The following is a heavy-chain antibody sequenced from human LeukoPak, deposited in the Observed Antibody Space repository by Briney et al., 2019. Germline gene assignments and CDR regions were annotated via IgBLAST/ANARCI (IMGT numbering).Heavy chain of an antibody. J-gene: IGHJ3*01. Sequence: GESLQISCKGSGYSFTSYWIGWVRQMPGKGLEWMGIIYPGDSDTRYSPSFQGQVTISADKSITTAYLQWSSLKASDSAMYFCARTKTEYASDDAFDVWGQGTMVTVSS. CDR2: IYPGDSDT. D-gene: IGHD2/OR15-2a*01. V-gene: IGHV5-51*01. CDR1: GYSFTSYW. CDR3: ARTKTEYASDDAFDV.